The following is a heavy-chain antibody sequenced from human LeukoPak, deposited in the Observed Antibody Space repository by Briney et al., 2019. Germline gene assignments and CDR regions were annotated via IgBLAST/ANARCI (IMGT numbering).Heavy chain of an antibody. J-gene: IGHJ4*02. CDR2: IRSSGSLI. D-gene: IGHD4-17*01. V-gene: IGHV3-48*04. CDR1: GFTFSGYN. Sequence: GGSLRLSCAASGFTFSGYNMNWVRQAPGKGLEWVAFIRSSGSLIYYAESVKGRFTISRDNSRNSLYPQMNSLRAEDTAVYYCARAHDYGHDLDYWGQGTLVTVSS. CDR3: ARAHDYGHDLDY.